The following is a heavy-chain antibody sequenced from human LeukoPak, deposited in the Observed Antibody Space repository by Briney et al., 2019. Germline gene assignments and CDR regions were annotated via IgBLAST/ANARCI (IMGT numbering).Heavy chain of an antibody. V-gene: IGHV4-34*01. CDR2: INHSGST. Sequence: PSETLSLTCAVYGGSFSGYYWSWIRQPPGKGLEWIGEINHSGSTNYNPSLKSRVTISVDTSKNQFSLKLSSATAADTAVYYCARVRGRNQGGYYYYYGMDVWGQGTTVTVSS. J-gene: IGHJ6*02. D-gene: IGHD1-14*01. CDR3: ARVRGRNQGGYYYYYGMDV. CDR1: GGSFSGYY.